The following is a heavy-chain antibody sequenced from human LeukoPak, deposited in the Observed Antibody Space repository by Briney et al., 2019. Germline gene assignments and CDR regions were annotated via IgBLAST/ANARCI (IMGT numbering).Heavy chain of an antibody. V-gene: IGHV1-18*01. J-gene: IGHJ4*02. Sequence: GASVKVSCKASGYTFTSYGISWVRQAPGQGLEWMGWTSAHNDDTNYAETLQGRLTMTTDISTSTANMELTSLRSDDTAVYYCARDWDSRNDYFDPWGQGTLVIVSS. CDR3: ARDWDSRNDYFDP. D-gene: IGHD1-1*01. CDR2: TSAHNDDT. CDR1: GYTFTSYG.